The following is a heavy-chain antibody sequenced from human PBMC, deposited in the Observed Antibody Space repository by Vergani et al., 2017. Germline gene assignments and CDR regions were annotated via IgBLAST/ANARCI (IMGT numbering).Heavy chain of an antibody. D-gene: IGHD2-2*01. CDR2: IRFDGSNT. J-gene: IGHJ6*02. CDR1: GSTFNNYG. V-gene: IGHV3-30*02. CDR3: AKTLLTFSRASGDHYYYYGMDV. Sequence: QVQLVESGGGVVQPGGSLRLSCAASGSTFNNYGMNWVRQAPGKGLEWVAFIRFDGSNTYYADSLKGRFTISRDNSQNSLYLQMNSLRAEDTAVYYCAKTLLTFSRASGDHYYYYGMDVWGQGTTVTVSS.